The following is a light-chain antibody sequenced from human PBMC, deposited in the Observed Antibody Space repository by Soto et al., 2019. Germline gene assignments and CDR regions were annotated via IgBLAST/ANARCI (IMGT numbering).Light chain of an antibody. CDR2: GVS. J-gene: IGKJ5*01. Sequence: EIVLTQSPVTLSLSPGQIATLSCSASQRLSASDIAWYQQKPGQAPKFLIYGVSSRATGIPDRFSGSGSGTDFTLTISRLEPEDFAVYHCQQYGSSPLITFGQGTRLE. CDR1: QRLSASD. V-gene: IGKV3-20*01. CDR3: QQYGSSPLIT.